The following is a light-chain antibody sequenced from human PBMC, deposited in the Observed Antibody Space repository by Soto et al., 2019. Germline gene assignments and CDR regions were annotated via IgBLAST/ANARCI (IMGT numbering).Light chain of an antibody. V-gene: IGLV2-14*01. CDR3: TSYTSSSTRV. Sequence: QSALTQPASVSGSPGQSITISCTGTSSDVGGYNYVSWYQQHPGKAPKLMIYDVSNRPSGVSNRFSGSKSDNTASLTISRLQADDEADYYCTSYTSSSTRVFGGGTKLTVL. CDR2: DVS. J-gene: IGLJ2*01. CDR1: SSDVGGYNY.